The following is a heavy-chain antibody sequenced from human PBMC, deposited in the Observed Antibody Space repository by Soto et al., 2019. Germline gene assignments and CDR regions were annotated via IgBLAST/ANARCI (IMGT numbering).Heavy chain of an antibody. Sequence: QVQLQESGPGLVKPSQTLSLTCTVSGGSISSGGYYWSWIRQHPGKGLEWIGYIYYSGSTYYNPSLKSRVNIPVDTSKNPFSLQLSSVTAADTAVYYCARGSGGYDILTGYSLFDYWGQGTLVTVSS. V-gene: IGHV4-31*03. CDR2: IYYSGST. J-gene: IGHJ4*02. CDR3: ARGSGGYDILTGYSLFDY. D-gene: IGHD3-9*01. CDR1: GGSISSGGYY.